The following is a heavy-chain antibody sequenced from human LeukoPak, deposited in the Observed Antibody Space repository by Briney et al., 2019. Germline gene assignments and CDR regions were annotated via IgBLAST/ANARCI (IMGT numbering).Heavy chain of an antibody. D-gene: IGHD6-13*01. J-gene: IGHJ4*02. V-gene: IGHV3-21*01. CDR1: GFTFSSYS. Sequence: GSLRLSCAASGFTFSSYSMNWVRQAPGKGLEWVSSISTSISYIYYADSVKGRFTFSRDNAKNSLYLQMNSLRAEDTAVYYCAIRRIAAAHAGDYWGQGTLVTVSS. CDR3: AIRRIAAAHAGDY. CDR2: ISTSISYI.